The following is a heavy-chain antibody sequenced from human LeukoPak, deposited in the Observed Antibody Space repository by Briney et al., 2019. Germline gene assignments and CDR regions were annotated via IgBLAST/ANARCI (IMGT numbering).Heavy chain of an antibody. CDR1: GGSFSGYY. CDR3: ARGRERFLEWLPFDY. CDR2: INHSGST. V-gene: IGHV4-34*01. Sequence: PSETLSLTCAVYGGSFSGYYWSWIRQPPGKGLEWIGEINHSGSTNYNPSLKSRVTISVDTSKNQFSLKLSSVTAADTAVYYCARGRERFLEWLPFDYWGQGTLVTVSS. D-gene: IGHD3-3*01. J-gene: IGHJ4*02.